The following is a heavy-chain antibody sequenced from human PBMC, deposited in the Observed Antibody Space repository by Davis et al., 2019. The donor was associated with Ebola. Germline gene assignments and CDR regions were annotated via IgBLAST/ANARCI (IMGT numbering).Heavy chain of an antibody. Sequence: PGGSLRLSCAASGFTFSNYGMHWVRQAPGKGLEWVALISYDGSNKYYADSVKGRFTISRDDSKNTLYLQMNSLRTEDTAAYYCAKGHHGSCQTWGQGTLVTVSS. V-gene: IGHV3-30*18. CDR1: GFTFSNYG. CDR3: AKGHHGSCQT. J-gene: IGHJ5*02. CDR2: ISYDGSNK. D-gene: IGHD2-15*01.